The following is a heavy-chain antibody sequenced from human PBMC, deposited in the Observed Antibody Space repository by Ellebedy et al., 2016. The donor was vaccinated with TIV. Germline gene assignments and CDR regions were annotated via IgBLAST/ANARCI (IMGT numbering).Heavy chain of an antibody. CDR3: ARDPTTDYGDYNWFDP. J-gene: IGHJ5*02. CDR1: GFSFSDYN. V-gene: IGHV3-11*01. CDR2: ISRRGTPI. Sequence: GGSLRLSXAASGFSFSDYNMSWIRQAPGKALEWISYISRRGTPIYYADSVKGRFTISRDNAKNSLFLHMNFLRAGDTAVYYCARDPTTDYGDYNWFDPWGPGTLVTVSS. D-gene: IGHD4-17*01.